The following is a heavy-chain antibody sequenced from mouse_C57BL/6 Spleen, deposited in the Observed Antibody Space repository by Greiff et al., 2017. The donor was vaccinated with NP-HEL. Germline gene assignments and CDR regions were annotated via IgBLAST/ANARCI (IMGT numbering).Heavy chain of an antibody. D-gene: IGHD2-5*01. V-gene: IGHV1-64*01. CDR3: ARNYSNFDY. J-gene: IGHJ2*01. CDR1: GYTFTNYW. CDR2: LHPNSGST. Sequence: QVQLQQPGAELVKPGASVKLSCKASGYTFTNYWMHWVKQRPGQGLEWFGMLHPNSGSTNYNEKFKSKATLTVDKSSSTAYMQLSSRTSEDSAVYYCARNYSNFDYWGQGTTLTVSS.